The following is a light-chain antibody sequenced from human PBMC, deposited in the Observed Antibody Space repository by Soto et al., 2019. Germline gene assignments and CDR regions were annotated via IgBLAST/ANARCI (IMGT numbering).Light chain of an antibody. Sequence: QLVLTQPPSASASLGASVTLICTLSSDYSNYNVDWYQQRPGKGPRFVMRVGTGGIVGSKGDGIPDRFSVLGSGLNRYLTIKNIQEEDESDYHCGADHGSGSNFVYVFGPGTKVTVL. J-gene: IGLJ1*01. CDR2: VGTGGIVG. CDR1: SDYSNYN. CDR3: GADHGSGSNFVYV. V-gene: IGLV9-49*01.